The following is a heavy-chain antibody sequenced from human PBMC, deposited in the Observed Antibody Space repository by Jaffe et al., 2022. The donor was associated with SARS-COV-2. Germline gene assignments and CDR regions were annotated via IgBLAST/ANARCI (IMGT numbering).Heavy chain of an antibody. J-gene: IGHJ4*02. V-gene: IGHV3-11*06. D-gene: IGHD3-10*01. Sequence: QVQLVDSGGGLVKPGESLRLSCAASGFTFNDYYMSWIRQAPGKGLEWVSHITTSSRYTNYADSVKGRFSISRDNAKNSLYLQMNSLRAEDTAVYYCARMHGSGSFWIGLWGQGTLVTVSS. CDR1: GFTFNDYY. CDR3: ARMHGSGSFWIGL. CDR2: ITTSSRYT.